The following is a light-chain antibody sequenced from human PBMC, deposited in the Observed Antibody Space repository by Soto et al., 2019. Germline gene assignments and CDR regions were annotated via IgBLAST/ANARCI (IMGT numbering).Light chain of an antibody. CDR1: QSVSNSY. CDR2: GAS. Sequence: TVLTQSPGTLSLSPGQRATLSCRASQSVSNSYLAWYQQKPGQAPRLLIYGASSRATGIPDRFSGSGSGTDFTLTINSLEPEDFAVYYCQHYGTSPGYTFGQGTKLEIK. J-gene: IGKJ2*01. CDR3: QHYGTSPGYT. V-gene: IGKV3-20*01.